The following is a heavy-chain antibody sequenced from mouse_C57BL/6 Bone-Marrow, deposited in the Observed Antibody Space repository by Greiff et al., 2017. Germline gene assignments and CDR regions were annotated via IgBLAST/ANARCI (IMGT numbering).Heavy chain of an antibody. CDR3: TTAQLLRGFAY. J-gene: IGHJ3*01. Sequence: EVQLQQSGAELVRPGASVKLSCTASGFNIKDDYMHWVKQRPEQGLEWIGWIDPENGDTEYASKFQGKATIPADTSSNTAYLQLSSLTSEDTAVYYWTTAQLLRGFAYWGQGTLVTVSA. CDR1: GFNIKDDY. CDR2: IDPENGDT. D-gene: IGHD1-1*01. V-gene: IGHV14-4*01.